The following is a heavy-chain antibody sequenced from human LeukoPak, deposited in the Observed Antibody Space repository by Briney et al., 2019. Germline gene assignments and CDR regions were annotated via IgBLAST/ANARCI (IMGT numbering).Heavy chain of an antibody. J-gene: IGHJ6*02. V-gene: IGHV5-51*01. Sequence: GESLQISCKGSGYSFISYWIGWGRQVPGKGREGRGMIYPGDSDTRYSPSAQGQVTISADKSISTAYLQWSSLKASDTAMYYCARGLNYYYYYGLDVWGQGTTVTVSS. CDR1: GYSFISYW. CDR3: ARGLNYYYYYGLDV. CDR2: IYPGDSDT.